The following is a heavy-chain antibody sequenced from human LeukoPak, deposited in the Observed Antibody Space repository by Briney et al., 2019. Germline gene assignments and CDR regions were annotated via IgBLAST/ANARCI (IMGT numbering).Heavy chain of an antibody. Sequence: GGSLRLSCAASGFTFSTYAMSWVRQAPGKGLEWVSTIGSSGGGTYYAESVKGRFIISRDTSKNTLFLQMNSLRAEDTALYYCARNDFGSGWLGDYWGQGTLVTVFS. CDR2: IGSSGGGT. J-gene: IGHJ4*02. V-gene: IGHV3-23*01. CDR1: GFTFSTYA. CDR3: ARNDFGSGWLGDY. D-gene: IGHD6-19*01.